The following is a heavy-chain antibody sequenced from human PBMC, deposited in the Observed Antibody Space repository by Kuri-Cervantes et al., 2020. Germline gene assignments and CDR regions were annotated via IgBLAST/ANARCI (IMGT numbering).Heavy chain of an antibody. Sequence: SLKISCAASGFTFDDYAMHWVRQAPGKDLEWVSGISWNSGSIGYADSVKGRFTISRDNAKNSLYLQMNSLRAEDTALYYCAKDRGITYGMDVWGQGTTVTVSS. V-gene: IGHV3-9*01. D-gene: IGHD3-3*01. J-gene: IGHJ6*02. CDR3: AKDRGITYGMDV. CDR2: ISWNSGSI. CDR1: GFTFDDYA.